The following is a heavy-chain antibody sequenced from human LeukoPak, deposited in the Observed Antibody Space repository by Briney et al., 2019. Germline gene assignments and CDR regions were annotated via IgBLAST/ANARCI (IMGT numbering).Heavy chain of an antibody. V-gene: IGHV4-38-2*02. J-gene: IGHJ4*02. Sequence: SETLSLTCTVSGYSISSGYYWGWIRQPPGKGLEWIGSIYHSGSTYYNPSLKSRVTISVDTSKNQFSLKLSSVTAADTAVYYCARVGSSSENLDYWGQGTLVTVSS. CDR1: GYSISSGYY. D-gene: IGHD6-6*01. CDR3: ARVGSSSENLDY. CDR2: IYHSGST.